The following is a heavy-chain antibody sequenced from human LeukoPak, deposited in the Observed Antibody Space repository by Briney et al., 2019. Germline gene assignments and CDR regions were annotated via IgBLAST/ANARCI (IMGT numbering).Heavy chain of an antibody. D-gene: IGHD7-27*01. CDR1: GGSISSYY. Sequence: SETLSLTCTVSGGSISSYYWSWIRQPPGKGLEWIGHIYYSGSTNYNPSLKSRVTISVDTSKNQFSLKLSSVTAADTAVYYCAGVGLGKHRMDFDYWGQGTLVTVSS. V-gene: IGHV4-59*01. CDR2: IYYSGST. CDR3: AGVGLGKHRMDFDY. J-gene: IGHJ4*02.